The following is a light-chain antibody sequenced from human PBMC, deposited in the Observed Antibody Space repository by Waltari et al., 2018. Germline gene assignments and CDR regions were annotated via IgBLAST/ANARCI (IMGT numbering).Light chain of an antibody. CDR2: RAS. J-gene: IGKJ1*01. CDR1: QTVSDNY. CDR3: QQYASSPQN. Sequence: ETVLSQSPGILSLSPGEKATLSCRASQTVSDNYLACYQQKPGQAPRLLIYRASRRATGVPARFSGSGSGTDFTLTVSSLDPEDFAVYYCQQYASSPQNFGQGTTVEVK. V-gene: IGKV3-20*01.